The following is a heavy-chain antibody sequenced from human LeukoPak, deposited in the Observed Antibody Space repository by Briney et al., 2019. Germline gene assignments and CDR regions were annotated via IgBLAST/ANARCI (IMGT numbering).Heavy chain of an antibody. CDR2: IRYDGSNK. CDR1: GFTFSSYG. J-gene: IGHJ4*02. V-gene: IGHV3-30*02. D-gene: IGHD2-15*01. Sequence: GGSLRLSCAASGFTFSSYGMHWVRQAPGKGLEWVAFIRYDGSNKYYADSVKGRFTISRDSSKNTLFLQMNRLRPEDAAVYYCAEAPVTTCRGAFCYPFDYWGLGTLVAVSS. CDR3: AEAPVTTCRGAFCYPFDY.